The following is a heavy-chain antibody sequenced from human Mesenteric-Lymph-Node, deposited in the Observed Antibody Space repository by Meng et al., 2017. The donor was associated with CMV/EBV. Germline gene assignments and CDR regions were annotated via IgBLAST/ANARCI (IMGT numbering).Heavy chain of an antibody. CDR2: IIPILGIT. CDR1: GSTFSSYT. D-gene: IGHD3-3*01. Sequence: CKPSGSTFSSYTISWVRQAPGQGLEWMGKIIPILGITNYAQKFQGRVTNTADKSTSTAYMELSSLISEDTAIYYCAREGYYGDLDYWGQGTLVTVSS. V-gene: IGHV1-69*04. J-gene: IGHJ4*02. CDR3: AREGYYGDLDY.